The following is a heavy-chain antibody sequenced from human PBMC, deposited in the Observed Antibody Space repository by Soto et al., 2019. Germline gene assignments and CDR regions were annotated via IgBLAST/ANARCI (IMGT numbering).Heavy chain of an antibody. CDR1: GYTFNMYG. D-gene: IGHD2-2*02. CDR3: VRQDVVEPRAIPEFDP. J-gene: IGHJ5*02. CDR2: ISAYNGYT. V-gene: IGHV1-18*04. Sequence: ASVKVSCKASGYTFNMYGISWVRQAPGQGLEWMGWISAYNGYTNYAQKLQGRVTMTTDTSTSTAYMELRSLRSDDTAVYYCVRQDVVEPRAIPEFDPWGQGTLVTVSS.